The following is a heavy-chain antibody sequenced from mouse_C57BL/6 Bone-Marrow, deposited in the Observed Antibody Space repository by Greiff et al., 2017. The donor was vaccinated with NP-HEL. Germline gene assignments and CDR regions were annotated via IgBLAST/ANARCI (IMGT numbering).Heavy chain of an antibody. CDR1: GFTFSSYA. Sequence: EVKVEESGGGLVKPGGSLKLSCAASGFTFSSYAMSWVRQTPEKRLEWVATISDGGSYTYYPDNVKGRFTISRDNAKNNLYLQMSHLKSEDTAMYYRARERYYYGSSGAMDYWGQGTSVTVSS. CDR2: ISDGGSYT. D-gene: IGHD1-1*01. CDR3: ARERYYYGSSGAMDY. V-gene: IGHV5-4*01. J-gene: IGHJ4*01.